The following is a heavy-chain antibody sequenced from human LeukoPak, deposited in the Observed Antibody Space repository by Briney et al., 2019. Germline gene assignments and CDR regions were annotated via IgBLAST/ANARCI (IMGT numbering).Heavy chain of an antibody. CDR2: ISAYNGNT. D-gene: IGHD7-27*01. J-gene: IGHJ4*02. CDR1: GYTFTSYG. CDR3: AREKTGDLSPSFDY. V-gene: IGHV1-18*01. Sequence: ASVKVSCKASGYTFTSYGISWVRQAPGQGLEWMGWISAYNGNTNYAQKLQGRVTMTTDTSTSTAYMELRSLRSDDTAVYYCAREKTGDLSPSFDYWGQGTLVTVSS.